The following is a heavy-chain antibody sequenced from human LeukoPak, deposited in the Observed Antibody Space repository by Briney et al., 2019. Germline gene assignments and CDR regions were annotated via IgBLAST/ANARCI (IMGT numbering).Heavy chain of an antibody. CDR2: ISAYNGNT. J-gene: IGHJ6*02. CDR1: GYTFTSYG. D-gene: IGHD3-10*01. V-gene: IGHV1-18*01. Sequence: GASVKVSCKAPGYTFTSYGISWVRQAPGQGLEWMGWISAYNGNTNYAQKLQGRVTMTTDTSTSTAYMELRSLRSDDTAVYYCARDSGWFGELLNYYYYGMDVWGQGTTVTVSS. CDR3: ARDSGWFGELLNYYYYGMDV.